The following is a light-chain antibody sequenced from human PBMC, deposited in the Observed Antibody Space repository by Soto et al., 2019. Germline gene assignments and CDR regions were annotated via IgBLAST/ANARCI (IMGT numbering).Light chain of an antibody. Sequence: QSVLTQPPSVSGAPGQRVTISCTGSSSNIGAGYDVHWYQQLPGTAPKLLIYGNSNRPSGVPDRFSGSKSGTSAALAITGLAAEDEADDYCQSYDSSLSALFGGGTKLTVL. CDR1: SSNIGAGYD. V-gene: IGLV1-40*01. CDR3: QSYDSSLSAL. J-gene: IGLJ3*02. CDR2: GNS.